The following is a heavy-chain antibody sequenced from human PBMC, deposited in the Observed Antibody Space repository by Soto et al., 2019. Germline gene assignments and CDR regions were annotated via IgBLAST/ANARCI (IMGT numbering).Heavy chain of an antibody. Sequence: QVQLQESGPGLVKPSQTLSLTCTVSGGSISNADYHWSWVRQPPGKGLEWIGYIYYSGSSFFNPSLTSRVTMSKDTSKNQFSLRLTSVTAADTAVYYCARAIVVTVGGMDVWGRGTTVTVSS. V-gene: IGHV4-30-4*01. J-gene: IGHJ6*02. CDR2: IYYSGSS. CDR1: GGSISNADYH. D-gene: IGHD5-12*01. CDR3: ARAIVVTVGGMDV.